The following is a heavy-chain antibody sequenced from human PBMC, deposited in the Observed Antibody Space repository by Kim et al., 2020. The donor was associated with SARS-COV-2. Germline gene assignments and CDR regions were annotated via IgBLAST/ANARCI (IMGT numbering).Heavy chain of an antibody. CDR3: ASPLLPAADFKTLLAFDY. CDR2: ISYDGSNK. J-gene: IGHJ4*02. V-gene: IGHV3-30*03. Sequence: GGSLRLSCAASGFTFSSYGMHWVRQAPGKGLEWVAVISYDGSNKYYADPVKGRFTISRDNSKNTLYLQMNSLRAEDTAVYYCASPLLPAADFKTLLAFDYWGQGTLVTVSS. D-gene: IGHD2-15*01. CDR1: GFTFSSYG.